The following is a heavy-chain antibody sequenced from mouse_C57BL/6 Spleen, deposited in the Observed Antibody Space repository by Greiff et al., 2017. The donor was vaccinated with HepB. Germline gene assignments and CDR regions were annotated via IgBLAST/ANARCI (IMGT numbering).Heavy chain of an antibody. Sequence: QVQLQQSGPELVKPGASVKISCKASGYTFTDYYINWVKQRPGQGLEWIGWIFPGSGSTYYNEKFKGKATLTGDKSSSTAYMLLSSLTSEDSAVYFCATTMVTTNWYFDVWGTGTTVTVSS. CDR1: GYTFTDYY. V-gene: IGHV1-75*01. D-gene: IGHD2-2*01. J-gene: IGHJ1*03. CDR2: IFPGSGST. CDR3: ATTMVTTNWYFDV.